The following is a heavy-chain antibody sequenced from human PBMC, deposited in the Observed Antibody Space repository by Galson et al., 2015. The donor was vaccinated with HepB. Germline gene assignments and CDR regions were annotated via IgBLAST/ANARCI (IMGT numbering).Heavy chain of an antibody. Sequence: LEWVSSMSSSTNYIYYADSVKGRFTVSIDNAKNSLFLQMNSLRAEDTAVYYCATNTPAAVMRASGMDVWGQGTAVTVSS. V-gene: IGHV3-21*01. J-gene: IGHJ6*02. D-gene: IGHD2-2*01. CDR3: ATNTPAAVMRASGMDV. CDR2: MSSSTNYI.